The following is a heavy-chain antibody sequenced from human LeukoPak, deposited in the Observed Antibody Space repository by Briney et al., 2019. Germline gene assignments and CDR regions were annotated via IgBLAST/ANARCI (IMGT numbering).Heavy chain of an antibody. V-gene: IGHV3-15*01. Sequence: GGCLRLSCAASGCTFSNAWKTWVRQAPGKGLEWVGRIKIKTDGGTADYAAPVKGRFTISRDDSKNTLYLQMDSLKTEDTAVYYCTATLGYWGQGTLVTVSS. CDR2: IKIKTDGGTA. J-gene: IGHJ4*02. CDR1: GCTFSNAW. D-gene: IGHD3-16*01. CDR3: TATLGY.